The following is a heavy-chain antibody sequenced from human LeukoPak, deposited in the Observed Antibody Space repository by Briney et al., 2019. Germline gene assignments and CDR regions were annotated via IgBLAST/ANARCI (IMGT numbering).Heavy chain of an antibody. CDR2: IYTSGST. J-gene: IGHJ4*02. Sequence: PSETLSLTCTVPGGSISSYYWGWIRQPAGKGLEWIGRIYTSGSTNYNPSLKSRVTMSVDTSKNQFSLKLSSVTAADTAVYYCARSYSSSWATYFDYWGQGTLVTVSS. CDR3: ARSYSSSWATYFDY. D-gene: IGHD6-13*01. CDR1: GGSISSYY. V-gene: IGHV4-4*07.